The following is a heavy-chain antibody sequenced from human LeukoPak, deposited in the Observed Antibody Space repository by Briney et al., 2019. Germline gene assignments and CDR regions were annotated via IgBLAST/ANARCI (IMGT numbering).Heavy chain of an antibody. CDR2: FDPEDGET. CDR3: ATDLSPPVELGQGY. CDR1: VYTLTELS. J-gene: IGHJ4*02. V-gene: IGHV1-24*01. Sequence: ASVTLSCKVSVYTLTELSMYWVRQPPATGKEWMGGFDPEDGETIYGQKFQGRVTKTEDTSTDTAYMELSSLRSEDTAVYYCATDLSPPVELGQGYWGQGTLVTVSS. D-gene: IGHD2/OR15-2a*01.